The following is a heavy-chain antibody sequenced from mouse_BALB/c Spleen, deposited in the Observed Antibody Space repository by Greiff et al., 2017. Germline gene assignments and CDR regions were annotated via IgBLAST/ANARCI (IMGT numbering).Heavy chain of an antibody. D-gene: IGHD2-3*01. J-gene: IGHJ2*01. CDR2: IYPSDSYT. CDR3: TRETGYDGYPYFDY. V-gene: IGHV1-69*02. Sequence: VQLQQPGAELVRPGDSVKLSCKASGYTFTSYWINWVKQRPGQGLEWIGNIYPSDSYTNYNQKFKDKATLTVDKSSSTAYMQLSSPTSEDSAVYYCTRETGYDGYPYFDYWGQGTTLTVSS. CDR1: GYTFTSYW.